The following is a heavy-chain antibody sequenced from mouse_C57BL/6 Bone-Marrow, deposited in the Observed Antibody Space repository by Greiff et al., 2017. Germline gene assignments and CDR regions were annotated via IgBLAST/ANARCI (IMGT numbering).Heavy chain of an antibody. V-gene: IGHV1-50*01. D-gene: IGHD1-1*01. CDR3: ASYAAYTFDT. Sequence: QVQLQQPGAELVKPGASVKLSCKASGYTFTSYWMQWVKQRPGQGLEWIGEIDPSDSYTNYNQKFKGKATLTVDTSSSTAYMQLSSLTSEDSAVYYCASYAAYTFDTWGQGAPLTASS. J-gene: IGHJ2*01. CDR1: GYTFTSYW. CDR2: IDPSDSYT.